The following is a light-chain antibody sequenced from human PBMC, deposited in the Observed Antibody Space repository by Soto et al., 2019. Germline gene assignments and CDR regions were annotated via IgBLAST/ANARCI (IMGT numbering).Light chain of an antibody. CDR1: QSVTSTY. J-gene: IGKJ5*01. CDR3: QQYGTSPIT. Sequence: EVVMTQSPGTLSFSPGERATLSCRASQSVTSTYLAWYQQRPGQTPTLLIYDTSIRDTGIPDRFSGSGSGTDFTLAISRLEPEDFAVYYCQQYGTSPITFGQGTRLEIK. CDR2: DTS. V-gene: IGKV3-20*01.